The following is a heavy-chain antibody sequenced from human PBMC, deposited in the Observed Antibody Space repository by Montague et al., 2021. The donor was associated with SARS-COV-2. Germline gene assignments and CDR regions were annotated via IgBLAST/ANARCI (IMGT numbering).Heavy chain of an antibody. Sequence: SETLSLTCTVSGGSISSNLFYWGWIRQLPGKGLEWIGSISYSGSTYYNPSLKSRVTLSVDTSKNQFSLKLISLTAADTAMYYCARVISRQNNIVVVGLYYFDYWGQGTLVTVSS. J-gene: IGHJ4*02. CDR2: ISYSGST. CDR3: ARVISRQNNIVVVGLYYFDY. CDR1: GGSISSNLFY. D-gene: IGHD2-15*01. V-gene: IGHV4-39*01.